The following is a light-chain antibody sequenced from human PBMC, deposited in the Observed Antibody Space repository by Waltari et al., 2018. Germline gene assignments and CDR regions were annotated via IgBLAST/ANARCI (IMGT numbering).Light chain of an antibody. CDR2: EVS. V-gene: IGLV2-14*01. CDR1: SSDVGFYNF. CDR3: SSYTGRSTLYV. Sequence: QSALTQPASVSGSPGQSITISCTGTSSDVGFYNFVSWYQHHPGNGPKLMVYEVSNRPSGFSTRFSGARSGNTASLTISELQAEDEADYYCSSYTGRSTLYVFGTGTTVTVL. J-gene: IGLJ1*01.